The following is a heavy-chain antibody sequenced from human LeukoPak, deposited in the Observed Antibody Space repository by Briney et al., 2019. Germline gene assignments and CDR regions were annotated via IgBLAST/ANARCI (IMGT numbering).Heavy chain of an antibody. Sequence: SETLPLTCTVSGGSLTGYHWSWIRQPPGKGLEWIGYIYSSETTEYKPSLKSRVTISADTSKNQFSLKLTSVTAADTAIYYCARRNDFDIWGEGTMVTVSS. CDR2: IYSSETT. J-gene: IGHJ3*02. CDR3: ARRNDFDI. CDR1: GGSLTGYH. V-gene: IGHV4-4*08.